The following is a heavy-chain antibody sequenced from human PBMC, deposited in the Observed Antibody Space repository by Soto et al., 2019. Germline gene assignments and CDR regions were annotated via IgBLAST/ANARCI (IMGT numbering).Heavy chain of an antibody. J-gene: IGHJ6*02. Sequence: QVQLQESGPGLVKPSQTLSLTCTVSGGSISSGGYYWSWIRQHPGKGLEWIGYIYYTGSIYYNPSLKSRVTISVATSKNQFSLKPRSVTAADTAVYCCAIDLRFRGFYGMDVWGQDTTVTVSS. CDR3: AIDLRFRGFYGMDV. D-gene: IGHD3-10*01. CDR2: IYYTGSI. CDR1: GGSISSGGYY. V-gene: IGHV4-31*03.